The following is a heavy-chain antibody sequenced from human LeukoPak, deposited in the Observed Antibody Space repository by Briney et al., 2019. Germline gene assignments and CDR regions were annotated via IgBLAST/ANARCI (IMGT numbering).Heavy chain of an antibody. Sequence: GGSLRLSCAASGFTFSSYAMSWVCQAPGKGLEWVSAISGSGGSTYYADSVKGRFTISRDNSKNTLYLQMNSLRAEDTAVYYCAKDIYGGNSARWFDPWGQGTLVTVSS. CDR1: GFTFSSYA. J-gene: IGHJ5*02. CDR3: AKDIYGGNSARWFDP. CDR2: ISGSGGST. V-gene: IGHV3-23*01. D-gene: IGHD4-23*01.